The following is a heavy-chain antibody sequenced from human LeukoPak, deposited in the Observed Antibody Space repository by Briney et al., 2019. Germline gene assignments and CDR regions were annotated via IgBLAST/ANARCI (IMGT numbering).Heavy chain of an antibody. Sequence: GSLRLSCAASGFTFSSYAMSWVRQAPGKGLEWVSAISGSGGSTYYADSVKGRFTISRDNSKNTLYLQMNSLRAEDTAVYYCAKDLNTYYYDSSGYPRIDYWGQGTLVTVSS. CDR1: GFTFSSYA. CDR2: ISGSGGST. D-gene: IGHD3-22*01. V-gene: IGHV3-23*01. J-gene: IGHJ4*02. CDR3: AKDLNTYYYDSSGYPRIDY.